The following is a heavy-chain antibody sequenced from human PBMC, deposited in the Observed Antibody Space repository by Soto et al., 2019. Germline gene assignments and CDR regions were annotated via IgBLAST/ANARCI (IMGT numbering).Heavy chain of an antibody. CDR1: GYSLTNND. CDR3: ARMATFGSLNWFDP. CDR2: MNPGSGYT. J-gene: IGHJ5*02. D-gene: IGHD3-16*01. V-gene: IGHV1-8*01. Sequence: SVKVSCNASGYSLTNNDVSWVRQATGQGLEWMGWMNPGSGYTGYEQKFQGRVTMTRDISIATAYLELSSLRSDETAIYYCARMATFGSLNWFDPWGQGTLVTVSS.